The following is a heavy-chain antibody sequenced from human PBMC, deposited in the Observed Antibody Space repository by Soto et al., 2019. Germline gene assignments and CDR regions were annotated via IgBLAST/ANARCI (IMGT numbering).Heavy chain of an antibody. V-gene: IGHV3-30*18. Sequence: QVQLVESGGGVVQPGRSLRLSCAASGFTFSSYGMHWVRQAPGKGLEWVAVISYDGSNKYYADSVKGRFTISRDNSKNTLYLQMNSLRAEDTAVYYCAKDQELLWFGEVYFDYWGQGTLVTVSS. CDR1: GFTFSSYG. J-gene: IGHJ4*02. CDR2: ISYDGSNK. D-gene: IGHD3-10*01. CDR3: AKDQELLWFGEVYFDY.